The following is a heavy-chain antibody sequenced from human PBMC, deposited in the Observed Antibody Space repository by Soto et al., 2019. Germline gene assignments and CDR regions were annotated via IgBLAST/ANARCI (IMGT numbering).Heavy chain of an antibody. Sequence: SETRSLTGRVSGVSISGYYWSCIRQPPGNGLKWIGYVHYSGGTNYNPSLKSRVTISVDMSKNQFSLKLTSVTAADTAVYYCAATGSSFFWGPGSLVIVS. CDR2: VHYSGGT. J-gene: IGHJ4*02. CDR3: AATGSSFF. V-gene: IGHV4-59*01. D-gene: IGHD6-6*01. CDR1: GVSISGYY.